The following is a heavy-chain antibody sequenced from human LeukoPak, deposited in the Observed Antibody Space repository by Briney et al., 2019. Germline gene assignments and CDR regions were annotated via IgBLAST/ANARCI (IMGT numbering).Heavy chain of an antibody. CDR1: GYTFTGYY. Sequence: ASVKVSCKASGYTFTGYYMHWVRQAPGQGLEWMGWISPNSGGTNYAQKFQGRVTMTRDTSISTSYMELSRLRSDDTAVYYCARRGRLLWFGERGALEDYWGQGTLVTVSS. V-gene: IGHV1-2*02. CDR2: ISPNSGGT. CDR3: ARRGRLLWFGERGALEDY. D-gene: IGHD3-10*01. J-gene: IGHJ4*02.